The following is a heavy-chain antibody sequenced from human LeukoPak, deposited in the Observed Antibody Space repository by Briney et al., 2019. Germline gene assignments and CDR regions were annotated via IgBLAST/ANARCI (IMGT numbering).Heavy chain of an antibody. Sequence: PSETLSLTCAVYGGSFSGYYWSWLRQPPGKGLEWIGEINHSGSTNYNPSLKSRVTISVDTSKNQFSLKLSSVTAADTAVYYCARAHCGYCSSTSCCDEKKFDYWGQGTLVTVSS. J-gene: IGHJ4*02. D-gene: IGHD2-2*03. CDR1: GGSFSGYY. CDR3: ARAHCGYCSSTSCCDEKKFDY. V-gene: IGHV4-34*01. CDR2: INHSGST.